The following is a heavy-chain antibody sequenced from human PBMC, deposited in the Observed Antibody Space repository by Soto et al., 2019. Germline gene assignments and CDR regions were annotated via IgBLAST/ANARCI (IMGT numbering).Heavy chain of an antibody. CDR1: GGSISSSSYY. CDR3: ARHRLAYYMDV. V-gene: IGHV4-39*01. J-gene: IGHJ6*03. CDR2: IYYSGST. Sequence: SETLSLTCTVSGGSISSSSYYWGWIRQPPGKGLEWIGSIYYSGSTYYNPSLKSRVTISVDTSKNQFSLKLSSVTAADTAVYYCARHRLAYYMDVWGKGTTVT.